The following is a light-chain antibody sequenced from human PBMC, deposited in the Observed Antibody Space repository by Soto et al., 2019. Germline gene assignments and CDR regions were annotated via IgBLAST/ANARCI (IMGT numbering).Light chain of an antibody. V-gene: IGKV3-11*01. CDR3: QQPYT. Sequence: EIVLTQSQATLSLSPGERATLSCRASQRVSSYLAWYQQKPGQAPRLLIYDASNRATGIPARFSGSGSGTDFTLTISSLEPEDFAVYYCQQPYTFGQGTKLEIK. J-gene: IGKJ2*01. CDR1: QRVSSY. CDR2: DAS.